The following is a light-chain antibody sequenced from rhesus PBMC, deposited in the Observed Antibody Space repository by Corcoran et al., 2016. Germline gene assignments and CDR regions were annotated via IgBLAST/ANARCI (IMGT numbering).Light chain of an antibody. CDR1: SSDIGACSY. CDR3: SSYAGSSTFV. V-gene: IGLV2-32*02. J-gene: IGLJ1*01. CDR2: EVS. Sequence: QAALTQPRSVSGSPGQSVTISCTGSSSDIGACSYVSWYQQRPGTAPKVLIYEVSKRPSGVSDRFSGSKSGDTASLTISGLQVEDEADYYCSSYAGSSTFVFGGGTRLSV.